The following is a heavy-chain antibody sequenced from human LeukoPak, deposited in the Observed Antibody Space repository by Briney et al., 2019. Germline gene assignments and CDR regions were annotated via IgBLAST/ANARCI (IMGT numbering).Heavy chain of an antibody. D-gene: IGHD6-19*01. CDR1: GFTFDDYT. CDR2: ISWDGGST. J-gene: IGHJ4*02. V-gene: IGHV3-43*01. CDR3: AKDLSRDSSGFDY. Sequence: GGSLRLSCAASGFTFDDYTMHWVRQAPGKGLEWVTLISWDGGSTYYADSVKGRFTISRDNSKNSLYLQMNSLRTEDTALYYCAKDLSRDSSGFDYWSQGTLVTVSS.